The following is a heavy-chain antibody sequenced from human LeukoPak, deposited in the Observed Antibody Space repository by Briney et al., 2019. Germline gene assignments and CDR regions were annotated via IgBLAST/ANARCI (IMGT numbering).Heavy chain of an antibody. Sequence: GGSLRLSCAASGFTFNNYAMSWVRQAPGKGLEWVSAISGNSGSTYYADSVKGRFTISRDSSKNTLYLQMNSLRAEDTAVYYCAKWHGQQWLAIQYYFDYWGQGTLVTVSS. CDR1: GFTFNNYA. CDR3: AKWHGQQWLAIQYYFDY. D-gene: IGHD6-19*01. CDR2: ISGNSGST. V-gene: IGHV3-23*01. J-gene: IGHJ4*02.